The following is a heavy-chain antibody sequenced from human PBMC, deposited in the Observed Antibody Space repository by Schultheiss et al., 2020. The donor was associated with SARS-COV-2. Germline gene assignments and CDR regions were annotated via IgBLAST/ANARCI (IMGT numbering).Heavy chain of an antibody. V-gene: IGHV3-33*01. CDR3: ARGPRLWFRELYVDY. CDR1: GFTFSSYG. D-gene: IGHD3-10*01. CDR2: IWYDGSNK. J-gene: IGHJ4*02. Sequence: GYLRLSCAASGFTFSSYGMHWVRQAPGKGLEWVAVIWYDGSNKYYADSVKGRFTISRDNSKNTLYLQMNSLRAEDTAVYYCARGPRLWFRELYVDYWGQGTLVTVSS.